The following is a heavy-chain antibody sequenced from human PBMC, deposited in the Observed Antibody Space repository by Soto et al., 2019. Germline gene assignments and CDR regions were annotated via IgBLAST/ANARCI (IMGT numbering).Heavy chain of an antibody. V-gene: IGHV4-59*01. D-gene: IGHD3-22*01. CDR3: ARSKTYYYDSSVGWFDP. CDR1: GGSISGYY. CDR2: IYYSGST. Sequence: AKTLSLTSTFSGGSISGYYCSWIRQPPGKGLEWIGYIYYSGSTNYNPSLKSRVIISVDTSKNHFSPKLSSVTAADTAVYYCARSKTYYYDSSVGWFDPWGQGTLVTVSS. J-gene: IGHJ5*02.